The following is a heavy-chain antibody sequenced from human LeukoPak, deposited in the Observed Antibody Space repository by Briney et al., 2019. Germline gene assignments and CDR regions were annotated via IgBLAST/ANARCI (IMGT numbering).Heavy chain of an antibody. V-gene: IGHV4-34*01. CDR3: ARRGRWLQPYNWFDP. Sequence: SETLSLTCAVYGGSFSGYYWSWIRQPPGKGLEWIGEINHSGSTNYNPSLKSRVTISVDKSKNQFSLKLSSVTAADTAVYYCARRGRWLQPYNWFDPWGQGTLVTVSS. CDR2: INHSGST. J-gene: IGHJ5*02. CDR1: GGSFSGYY. D-gene: IGHD5-24*01.